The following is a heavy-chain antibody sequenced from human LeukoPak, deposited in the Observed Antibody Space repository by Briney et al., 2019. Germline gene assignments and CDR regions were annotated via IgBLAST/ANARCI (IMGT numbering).Heavy chain of an antibody. CDR2: ISWNSGSM. Sequence: GRSLRLSCAASGFTFDDCAMHWVRQAPGKGLEWVSGISWNSGSMGYADSVKGRFTISRDNAKNSLYLQMNSLRAEDTALYYCAKDKGYDILTGFDYWGQGTLVTVSS. CDR1: GFTFDDCA. J-gene: IGHJ4*02. CDR3: AKDKGYDILTGFDY. V-gene: IGHV3-9*01. D-gene: IGHD3-9*01.